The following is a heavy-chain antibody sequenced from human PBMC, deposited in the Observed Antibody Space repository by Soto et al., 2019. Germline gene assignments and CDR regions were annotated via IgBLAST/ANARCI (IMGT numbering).Heavy chain of an antibody. V-gene: IGHV1-69*13. D-gene: IGHD6-6*01. Sequence: SVKVSCKASGGTFSSYAISWVRQAPGQGLEWMGGIIPIFGTANYAQKFQGRVTITADESTSTAYMELSSLRSEDTAVYYCARDRFDSSLTFDYWGRGTLVTVSS. CDR1: GGTFSSYA. CDR2: IIPIFGTA. J-gene: IGHJ4*02. CDR3: ARDRFDSSLTFDY.